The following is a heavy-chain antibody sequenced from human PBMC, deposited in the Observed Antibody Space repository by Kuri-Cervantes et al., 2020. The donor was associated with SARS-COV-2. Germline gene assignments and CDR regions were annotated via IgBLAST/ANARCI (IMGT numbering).Heavy chain of an antibody. J-gene: IGHJ3*02. CDR3: AREIRVIAYXHAFDI. D-gene: IGHD2-21*01. Sequence: SETLSLTCTVSGYSISSGYYWGWIRQPPGKGLEWIGYIYYSGSTNYNPSLKSRVTISVDTSKNQFSLKLSSVTAADTAVYYCAREIRVIAYXHAFDIWGQGTMVTVSS. CDR1: GYSISSGYY. V-gene: IGHV4-61*01. CDR2: IYYSGST.